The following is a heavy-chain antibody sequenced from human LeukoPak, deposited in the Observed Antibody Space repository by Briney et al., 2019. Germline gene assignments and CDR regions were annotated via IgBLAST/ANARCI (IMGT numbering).Heavy chain of an antibody. CDR1: GGSVSSGIYY. J-gene: IGHJ5*02. V-gene: IGHV4-61*01. D-gene: IGHD3-10*01. CDR3: ARDPGSNWFDP. Sequence: SETLSLTCTVSGGSVSSGIYYWSWIRQPPGKGLEWIGYIYYSGSTNYNPSLKSRVTISVDTSKNQFSLNLSSVTAADTAVYYCARDPGSNWFDPWGQGTLVTVSS. CDR2: IYYSGST.